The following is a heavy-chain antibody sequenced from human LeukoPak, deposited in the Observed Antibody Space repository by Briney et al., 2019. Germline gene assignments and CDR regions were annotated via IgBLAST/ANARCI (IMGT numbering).Heavy chain of an antibody. CDR2: IIPIFGTA. Sequence: SVKVSCKASGGTFSSYAIGWVRQAPGQGLEWMGGIIPIFGTANYAQKFQGRVTITADESTSTAYMELSSLRSEDTAVYYCARAITMVRGVIIPLGVYWGQGTLVTVSS. J-gene: IGHJ4*02. V-gene: IGHV1-69*13. CDR3: ARAITMVRGVIIPLGVY. D-gene: IGHD3-10*01. CDR1: GGTFSSYA.